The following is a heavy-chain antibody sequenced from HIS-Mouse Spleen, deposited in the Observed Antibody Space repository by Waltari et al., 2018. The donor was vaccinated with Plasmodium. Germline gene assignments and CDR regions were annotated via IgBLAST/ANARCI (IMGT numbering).Heavy chain of an antibody. CDR1: GGSFSGYY. V-gene: IGHV4-34*01. CDR2: INHSGST. Sequence: QVQLQQWGAGLLKHSETLSLTSAVYGGSFSGYYWSWIRQPPGKGLEWIGEINHSGSTNYNPSLKSRVTISVDTSKNQFSLKLSSVTAADTAVYYCARLVVVASKDSYWGQGTLVTVSS. D-gene: IGHD2-15*01. J-gene: IGHJ4*02. CDR3: ARLVVVASKDSY.